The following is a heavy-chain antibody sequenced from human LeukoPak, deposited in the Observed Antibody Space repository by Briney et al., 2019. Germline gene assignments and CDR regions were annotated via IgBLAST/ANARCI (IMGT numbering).Heavy chain of an antibody. Sequence: GGSLRLSCAASGFTFSSYSMNWVRQAPGKGLEWVSSISSSSSFIYYADSVKGRFTISRDNAANSLYLQMNSLRAEDTAVYYCARAKTYSGSYYDAFDIWGQGTMVTVSS. CDR2: ISSSSSFI. CDR3: ARAKTYSGSYYDAFDI. J-gene: IGHJ3*02. CDR1: GFTFSSYS. D-gene: IGHD1-26*01. V-gene: IGHV3-21*01.